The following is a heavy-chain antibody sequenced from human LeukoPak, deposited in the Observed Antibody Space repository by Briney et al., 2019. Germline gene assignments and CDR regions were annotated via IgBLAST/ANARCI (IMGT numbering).Heavy chain of an antibody. Sequence: GGSLRLSCAASGFTFSSYAMSWVRQAPGKGLEWVSYISSSSSTIYYADSVKGRFTISRDNAKNSLYLQMNSLRAEDTAVYYCARDKQQHYYYYYMDVWGKGTTVTVSS. CDR3: ARDKQQHYYYYYMDV. V-gene: IGHV3-48*01. CDR2: ISSSSSTI. CDR1: GFTFSSYA. D-gene: IGHD6-13*01. J-gene: IGHJ6*03.